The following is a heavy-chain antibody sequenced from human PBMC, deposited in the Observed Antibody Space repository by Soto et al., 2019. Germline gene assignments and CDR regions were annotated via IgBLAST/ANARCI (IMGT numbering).Heavy chain of an antibody. CDR1: GGSISSSNW. J-gene: IGHJ2*01. CDR2: IYHSGST. V-gene: IGHV4-4*02. CDR3: ARCYSSSWYGYWYFDL. D-gene: IGHD6-13*01. Sequence: SETLSLTCAVSGGSISSSNWWSWVRQPPGKGLEWIGEIYHSGSTNYNPSLKSRVTISVDTSKNQFSLKLSSVTAADTAVYYCARCYSSSWYGYWYFDLWGRGTLVTVSS.